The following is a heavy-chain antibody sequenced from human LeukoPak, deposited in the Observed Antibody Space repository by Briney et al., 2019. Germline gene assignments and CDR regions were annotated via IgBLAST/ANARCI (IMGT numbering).Heavy chain of an antibody. CDR2: IYYSGST. J-gene: IGHJ4*02. Sequence: SQTLSLTCTVSGGSFSSGDYYWGWIRQPPGKGLEWIGYIYYSGSTYYNPFLKSRVTISVDTSNNQFSLKLSSVTATDTAVYYCARSLDYWGQGTLVTVSS. CDR3: ARSLDY. CDR1: GGSFSSGDYY. V-gene: IGHV4-30-4*08.